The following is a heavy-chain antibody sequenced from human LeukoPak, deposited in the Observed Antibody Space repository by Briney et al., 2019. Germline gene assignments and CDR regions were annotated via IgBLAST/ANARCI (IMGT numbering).Heavy chain of an antibody. J-gene: IGHJ4*02. CDR2: IYYSGST. Sequence: SETLSLTCTVSGGSISSYYWSWIRQPPGKGREGMGYIYYSGSTNYNPSLKSRVTISVDTSKNQFSLKLRSVTAADTAVYYCARLKRLYYFDYWGQGTLVTVSS. CDR1: GGSISSYY. V-gene: IGHV4-59*08. CDR3: ARLKRLYYFDY. D-gene: IGHD1-1*01.